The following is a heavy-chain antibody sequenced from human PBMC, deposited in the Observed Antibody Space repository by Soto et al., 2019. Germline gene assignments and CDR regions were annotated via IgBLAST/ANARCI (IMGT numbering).Heavy chain of an antibody. Sequence: GGSLRLSCTVSGFTFGDYAMHWVRQGPGKGLEWVSGISWNGDIIGYADTVKGRFTISRDNADKSLYLQMNSLRSEVTAFYYCARGGGFGGLLARYGMDVWGHGTTVTVSS. CDR3: ARGGGFGGLLARYGMDV. CDR1: GFTFGDYA. J-gene: IGHJ6*02. D-gene: IGHD3-10*01. CDR2: ISWNGDII. V-gene: IGHV3-9*01.